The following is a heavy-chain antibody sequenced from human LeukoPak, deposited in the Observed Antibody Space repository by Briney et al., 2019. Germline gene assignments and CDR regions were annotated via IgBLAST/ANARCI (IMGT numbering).Heavy chain of an antibody. Sequence: AETLALTCSAYGESHSEHYWICIRQPPGKGKEWIGKINNNGSNNYNPCLKRRVTISVETYKNQFLLKLRSVTAADTAAYFCASLEYGHYYFDYWGQGTLVTVSS. CDR1: GESHSEHY. J-gene: IGHJ4*02. CDR3: ASLEYGHYYFDY. CDR2: INNNGSN. V-gene: IGHV4-34*01. D-gene: IGHD1-1*01.